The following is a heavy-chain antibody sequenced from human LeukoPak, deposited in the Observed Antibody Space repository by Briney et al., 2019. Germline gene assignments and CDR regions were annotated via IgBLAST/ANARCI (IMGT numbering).Heavy chain of an antibody. J-gene: IGHJ4*02. V-gene: IGHV3-21*01. Sequence: PGGSLRLSCAASGFTVSSNYMNWVRQAPGKGLEWVSSISSSSSYIYYADSVKGRFTISRDNAKNSLYLQMNSLRAEDTAVYYCASGWSSRRDGYNYSDYWGQGTLVTVSS. CDR1: GFTVSSNY. CDR2: ISSSSSYI. CDR3: ASGWSSRRDGYNYSDY. D-gene: IGHD5-24*01.